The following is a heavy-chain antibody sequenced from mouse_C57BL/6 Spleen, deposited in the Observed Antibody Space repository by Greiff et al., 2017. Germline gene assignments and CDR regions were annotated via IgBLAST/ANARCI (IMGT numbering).Heavy chain of an antibody. CDR1: GFTFRSYA. CDR3: AREVRQDLDY. CDR2: ISDGGSYT. V-gene: IGHV5-4*01. D-gene: IGHD6-1*01. Sequence: EVQLVESGGGLVKPGGSLKLSCAASGFTFRSYAMSWVRQTPEKRLEWVATISDGGSYTYYPDNVKGRFTISRDNAKNNLYLQMSHLKSEDTAMYYCAREVRQDLDYWGQGTTLTVSS. J-gene: IGHJ2*01.